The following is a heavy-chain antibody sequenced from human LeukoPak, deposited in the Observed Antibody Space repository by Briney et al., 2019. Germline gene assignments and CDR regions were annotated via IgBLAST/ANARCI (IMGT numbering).Heavy chain of an antibody. CDR1: GYTFTSYA. Sequence: ASVKVSCKASGYTFTSYAMNWERQAPGQGLEWMGWINTNTGNPTYAQGFTGRFVFSLDTSVSTAYLQISSLKAEDTAVYYCARDWSGDTAMVTDYWGQGTLVTVSS. CDR3: ARDWSGDTAMVTDY. D-gene: IGHD5-18*01. J-gene: IGHJ4*02. V-gene: IGHV7-4-1*02. CDR2: INTNTGNP.